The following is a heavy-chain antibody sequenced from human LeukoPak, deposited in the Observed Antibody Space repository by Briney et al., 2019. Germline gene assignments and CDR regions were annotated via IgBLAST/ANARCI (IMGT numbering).Heavy chain of an antibody. CDR3: ARDRYYYDSSGRTVFDY. Sequence: PSETLSLTCTVSGGSISSYYWSWIRQPAGKGLEWIGRIYTSGSTNYNPSLKSRVTMSVDTSKNQFSPKLSSVTAADTAVYYCARDRYYYDSSGRTVFDYWGQGTLVTVSS. D-gene: IGHD3-22*01. CDR1: GGSISSYY. V-gene: IGHV4-4*07. J-gene: IGHJ4*02. CDR2: IYTSGST.